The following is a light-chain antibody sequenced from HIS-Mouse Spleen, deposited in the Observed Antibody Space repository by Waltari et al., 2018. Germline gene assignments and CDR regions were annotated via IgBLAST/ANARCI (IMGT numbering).Light chain of an antibody. V-gene: IGKV3-11*01. CDR1: QSVSSY. Sequence: EIVLTQSPATLSLSPGERATLSCRASQSVSSYLAWYQQKPGQAPRLLTYHASNRATGIPARFSGSGSGTDFTLTISSLEPEDFAVYYCQQRSNWPLFGQGTKLEIK. CDR2: HAS. J-gene: IGKJ2*01. CDR3: QQRSNWPL.